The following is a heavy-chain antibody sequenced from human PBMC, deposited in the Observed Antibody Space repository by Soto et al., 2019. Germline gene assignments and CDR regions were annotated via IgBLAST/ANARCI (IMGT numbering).Heavy chain of an antibody. J-gene: IGHJ6*02. CDR2: IGRGGDT. CDR1: GFTLTSYG. Sequence: LRLSCEVSGFTLTSYGMNWVRQAPDKGLAWVSTIGRGGDTFYADSVRGRFTISRDNSKNTLFLQMNSLRAEDTALYFCAKDGTTAGIHYYGMDIWGQGTTVTVSS. D-gene: IGHD1-1*01. V-gene: IGHV3-23*01. CDR3: AKDGTTAGIHYYGMDI.